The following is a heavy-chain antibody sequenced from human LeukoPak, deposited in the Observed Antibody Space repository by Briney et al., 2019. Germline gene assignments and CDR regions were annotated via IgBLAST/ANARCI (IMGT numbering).Heavy chain of an antibody. CDR2: ISYDGSNK. Sequence: GRSLRLSCAASGFTFSSYAMHWVRQAPGKGLEWVAVISYDGSNKYYADSVKGRFTISRDNSKNTLYLQMNSLRAEDTAVCYCARRYCSGGSCSPGDYWGQGTLVTVSS. CDR3: ARRYCSGGSCSPGDY. V-gene: IGHV3-30*04. CDR1: GFTFSSYA. D-gene: IGHD2-15*01. J-gene: IGHJ4*02.